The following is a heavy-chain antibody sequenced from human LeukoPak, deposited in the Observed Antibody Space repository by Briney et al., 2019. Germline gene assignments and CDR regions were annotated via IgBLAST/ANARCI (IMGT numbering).Heavy chain of an antibody. V-gene: IGHV3-23*01. J-gene: IGHJ4*02. CDR2: ISGSGGST. CDR3: ATSLLLWFGESPRADY. D-gene: IGHD3-10*01. CDR1: GFTFSSYA. Sequence: GGSLRLSCAASGFTFSSYAMSWVRQAPGKGLEWVSAISGSGGSTYYADSVKGRFTISRDNSKNTLYLQIDSLRAEDTAVYYCATSLLLWFGESPRADYWGQGTLVTVSS.